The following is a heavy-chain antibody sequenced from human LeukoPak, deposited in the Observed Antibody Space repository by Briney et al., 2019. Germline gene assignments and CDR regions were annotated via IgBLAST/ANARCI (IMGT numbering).Heavy chain of an antibody. Sequence: SETLSLTCAVYGGSFSGYYWSWIRQPPGKGLEWIGEINHSGSTNYNPSLKSRVTISVDTSKNQFSLKLSSVTAADTAFYYCARGLSAIVYWGQGTLVTVSS. CDR2: INHSGST. D-gene: IGHD2-15*01. CDR3: ARGLSAIVY. V-gene: IGHV4-34*01. CDR1: GGSFSGYY. J-gene: IGHJ4*02.